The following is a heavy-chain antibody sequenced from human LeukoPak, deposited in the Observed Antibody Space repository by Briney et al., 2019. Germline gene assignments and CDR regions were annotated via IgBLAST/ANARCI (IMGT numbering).Heavy chain of an antibody. D-gene: IGHD3-10*01. CDR1: GGAMSSYY. CDR3: ARRGSGRVDY. CDR2: IYYSGST. V-gene: IGHV4-59*01. Sequence: SETLSLTCTVSGGAMSSYYWSWIRQSPGKGLEWIGNIYYSGSTNYNPSLKSRVTISVDTSKDQFSLKLSSVPAAVTALYYCARRGSGRVDYWGQGTLVTVSS. J-gene: IGHJ4*02.